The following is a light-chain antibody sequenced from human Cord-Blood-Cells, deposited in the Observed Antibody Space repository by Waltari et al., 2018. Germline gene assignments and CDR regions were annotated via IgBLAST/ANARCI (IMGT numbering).Light chain of an antibody. CDR2: EGS. V-gene: IGLV2-23*01. Sequence: QSALTQPASVSGSPGQSITISCTGTSSDVGSYNLVSWYQQPPGKAPKLMIYEGSQRPSGVSNRFSGSTSGNTASLTISGLQAEDEADYYCCSDAGSSTWVFGGGTKLTVL. CDR3: CSDAGSSTWV. CDR1: SSDVGSYNL. J-gene: IGLJ3*02.